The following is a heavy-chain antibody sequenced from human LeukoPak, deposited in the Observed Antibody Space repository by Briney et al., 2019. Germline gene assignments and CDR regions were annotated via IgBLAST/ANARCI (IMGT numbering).Heavy chain of an antibody. J-gene: IGHJ4*02. D-gene: IGHD5-12*01. CDR1: GFTFSDYY. CDR2: ISTIGTTI. Sequence: GGSLRLSCAASGFTFSDYYMSWIRQAPGKGLEWVSYISTIGTTIYYADSVKGRFTISRDNFKNTLYLQMNSLRAEDTAVYYCAKDANSYSGYDFYFDYWGQGTLVTVSS. V-gene: IGHV3-11*01. CDR3: AKDANSYSGYDFYFDY.